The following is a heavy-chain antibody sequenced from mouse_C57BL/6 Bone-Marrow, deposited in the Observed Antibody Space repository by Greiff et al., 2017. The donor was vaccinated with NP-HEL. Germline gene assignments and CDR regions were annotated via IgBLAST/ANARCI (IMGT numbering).Heavy chain of an antibody. V-gene: IGHV3-6*01. CDR2: ISYDGSN. CDR1: GYSITSGYY. CDR3: ARGRSSSHYFDY. D-gene: IGHD1-1*01. J-gene: IGHJ2*01. Sequence: EVKLMESGPGLVKPSQSLSLTCSVTGYSITSGYYWNWIRQFPGNKLEWMGYISYDGSNNYNPSLKNRISITRDTSKNQFFLKLNSVTTEDTATYYCARGRSSSHYFDYWGQGTTLTVSS.